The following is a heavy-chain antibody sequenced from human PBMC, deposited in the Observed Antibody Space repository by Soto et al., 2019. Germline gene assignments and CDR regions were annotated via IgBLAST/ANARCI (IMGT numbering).Heavy chain of an antibody. CDR2: IYHTGST. V-gene: IGHV4-30-4*01. Sequence: TSETLSLTCTVSGGSISSADYYWSWIRQSPGKGLEWIGYIYHTGSTYYTPSLKSRLTMSVDTSKNQFSLKLSSVTAADTAVYYCARGSGYDWSYFDYWGQGTLVTVSS. CDR3: ARGSGYDWSYFDY. CDR1: GGSISSADYY. D-gene: IGHD5-12*01. J-gene: IGHJ4*02.